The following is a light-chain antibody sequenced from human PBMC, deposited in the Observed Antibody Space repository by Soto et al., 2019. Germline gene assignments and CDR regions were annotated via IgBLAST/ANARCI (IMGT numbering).Light chain of an antibody. CDR2: GAS. J-gene: IGKJ4*01. CDR3: QQYVSSPPT. CDR1: QSVYKNF. V-gene: IGKV3-20*01. Sequence: ELVLTQSPGTLSLSPGERATLSCRASQSVYKNFLAWYQQKPGQAPRLLINGASTMATGITDRFSGSGPGTDFSLTIDRLEPQDFSVYFCQQYVSSPPTFGGGTKVAIK.